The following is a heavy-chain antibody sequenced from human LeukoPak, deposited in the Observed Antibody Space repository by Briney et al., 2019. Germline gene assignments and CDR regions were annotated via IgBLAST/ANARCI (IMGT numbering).Heavy chain of an antibody. Sequence: GGSLRLSCAASGFTFSSYSMNWVRQAPGKGLEWVSSISSSSSYIYYADSVKGRFTISRDNAKNSLYLQMNSLRAEDTAVYYCARAGLLWFGELFGYMDVWGKGTTVTVSS. CDR2: ISSSSSYI. CDR1: GFTFSSYS. V-gene: IGHV3-21*01. D-gene: IGHD3-10*01. J-gene: IGHJ6*03. CDR3: ARAGLLWFGELFGYMDV.